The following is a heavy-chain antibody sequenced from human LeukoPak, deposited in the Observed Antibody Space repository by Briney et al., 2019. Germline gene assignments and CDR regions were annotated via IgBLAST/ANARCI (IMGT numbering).Heavy chain of an antibody. CDR2: INPNSGGT. J-gene: IGHJ4*02. CDR3: ASATNYYDSNGYYYGY. V-gene: IGHV1-2*02. D-gene: IGHD3-22*01. CDR1: GYTFTGYY. Sequence: VASVKVFCKASGYTFTGYYMHWVRQAPGQGLEWMGWINPNSGGTNYAQKFQGRVTMTRDTSISTAYMELSRLRSDDTAVYYCASATNYYDSNGYYYGYWGQGTLVIVSS.